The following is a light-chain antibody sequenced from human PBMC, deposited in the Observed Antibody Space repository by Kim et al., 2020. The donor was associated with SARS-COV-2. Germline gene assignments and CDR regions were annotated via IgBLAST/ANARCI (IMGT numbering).Light chain of an antibody. V-gene: IGKV3-20*01. J-gene: IGKJ4*01. CDR2: GAS. Sequence: EIVLTQSPVTVSLSPGDRASLSCRASHSVSSGYLAWYQQKPGQAPRLLIYGASSRATGIPDRFSGSGSRTDFTLTISRLEPEDVAVYYCQQYGSSPLTFGGGTKVDI. CDR3: QQYGSSPLT. CDR1: HSVSSGY.